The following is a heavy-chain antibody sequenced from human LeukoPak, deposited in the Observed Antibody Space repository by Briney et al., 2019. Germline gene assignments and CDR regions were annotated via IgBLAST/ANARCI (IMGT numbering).Heavy chain of an antibody. Sequence: GGSLRLSCAASGFTVSSNYMSWVRQAPGKGLEWVAAISSDSNDKHYADSLQGRFTISRDDSQNSLFLHMQSLRDDDTAIYYCARNFYFDSSADLDYWGQGTLVTVSS. D-gene: IGHD6-19*01. CDR2: ISSDSNDK. CDR1: GFTVSSNY. V-gene: IGHV3-21*01. CDR3: ARNFYFDSSADLDY. J-gene: IGHJ4*02.